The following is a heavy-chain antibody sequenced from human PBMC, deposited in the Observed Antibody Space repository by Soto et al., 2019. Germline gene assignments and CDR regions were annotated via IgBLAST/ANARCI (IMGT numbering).Heavy chain of an antibody. CDR2: IDWGDEK. V-gene: IGHV2-70*01. CDR3: ARIRNTRGSGWYYFDY. D-gene: IGHD6-19*01. CDR1: GFSLSTSGMC. J-gene: IGHJ4*02. Sequence: ESGPTLVNPTQTLTLTPPLSGFSLSTSGMCVSWIPQPPGKALEWLALIDWGDEKYYSTSLKTRLTISKDTSKNQVVLTMTNMDPVDTATYYCARIRNTRGSGWYYFDYWGQGTLVTVSS.